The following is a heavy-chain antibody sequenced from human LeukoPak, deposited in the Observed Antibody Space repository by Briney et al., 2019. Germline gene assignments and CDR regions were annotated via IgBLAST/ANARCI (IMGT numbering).Heavy chain of an antibody. J-gene: IGHJ1*01. CDR1: GFTFSNAW. V-gene: IGHV3-23*01. CDR2: ISGSGGST. Sequence: PGGSLRLSCAASGFTFSNAWMSWVRQAPGKGLEWVSAISGSGGSTYYADSVKGRFTISRDNSKNTLYLQMNSLRAEDTAVYYCAKRIAVAGRTEYFQHWGQGTLVTVSS. D-gene: IGHD6-19*01. CDR3: AKRIAVAGRTEYFQH.